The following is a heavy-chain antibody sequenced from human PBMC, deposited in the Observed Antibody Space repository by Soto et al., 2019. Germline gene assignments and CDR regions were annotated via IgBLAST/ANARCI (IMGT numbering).Heavy chain of an antibody. CDR1: GGSITRNDHY. J-gene: IGHJ4*02. D-gene: IGHD6-19*01. Sequence: QLQVQESGPGLVRPSETLSLICTVSGGSITRNDHYWGWIRQSPGKGLEWIGDIKSSGSTNYNLSLKSRVSMSVETSKNQFSLKMNSVTAADTAVYYCARLGSSGWYQGSYFDYWGQGTLVTVSS. V-gene: IGHV4-39*01. CDR3: ARLGSSGWYQGSYFDY. CDR2: IKSSGST.